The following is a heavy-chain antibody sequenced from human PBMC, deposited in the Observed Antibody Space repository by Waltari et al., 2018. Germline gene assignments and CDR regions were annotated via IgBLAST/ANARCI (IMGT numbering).Heavy chain of an antibody. D-gene: IGHD3-10*01. CDR2: IYYSGSP. V-gene: IGHV4-59*01. CDR3: ARDTLYYYGSGSYYNGVNYYYGMDV. Sequence: QVQLQESGPGLVKPSETLSLTCTVSGGSISSYYWSWIRQPPGKGLEWIGYIYYSGSPNYNPSPKSRVTISVDTSKNQFSLKLSSVTAADTAVYYCARDTLYYYGSGSYYNGVNYYYGMDVWGQGTTVTVSS. CDR1: GGSISSYY. J-gene: IGHJ6*02.